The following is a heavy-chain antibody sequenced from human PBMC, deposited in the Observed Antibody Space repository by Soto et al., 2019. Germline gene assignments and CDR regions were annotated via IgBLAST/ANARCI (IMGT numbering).Heavy chain of an antibody. Sequence: QVQLQESGPGLVKPSQTLSLTCTVSGGSISSGDYYWSWIRQPPGKGLEWIGYIYYSGSTYYNPALKSRVTISVDTSKNQFSLKLSSVTATDTAVYYCARDSSGYYLFDYWGQGTLVTVSS. CDR2: IYYSGST. V-gene: IGHV4-30-4*01. D-gene: IGHD3-22*01. CDR1: GGSISSGDYY. CDR3: ARDSSGYYLFDY. J-gene: IGHJ4*02.